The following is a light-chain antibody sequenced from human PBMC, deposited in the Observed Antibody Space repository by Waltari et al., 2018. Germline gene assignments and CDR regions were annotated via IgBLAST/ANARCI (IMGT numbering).Light chain of an antibody. CDR2: DVS. CDR3: CSYAGSYTFYVV. V-gene: IGLV2-11*01. Sequence: QSALTQPRSVSGSPGQSVTISCTGTSSDVGGYNYVSWYQQHPGQAPKLMIYDVSKGPSWVPDRFSGSKSGNTASLTISGLQAEDEADYYCCSYAGSYTFYVVFGGGTNLTVL. J-gene: IGLJ2*01. CDR1: SSDVGGYNY.